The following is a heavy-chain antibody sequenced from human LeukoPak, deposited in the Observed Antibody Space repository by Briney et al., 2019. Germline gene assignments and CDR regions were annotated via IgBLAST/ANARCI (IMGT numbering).Heavy chain of an antibody. D-gene: IGHD2-2*01. Sequence: GASVKVSCKASGYTFTSYAMHWVRQAPGQRLEWMGWINAGNGNTKYSQKFQGRVTITRDTSASTAYMELSSLRSEDTAVYYCARDPFVVVPAAIIDWFDPWAREPWSPSPQ. V-gene: IGHV1-3*01. CDR3: ARDPFVVVPAAIIDWFDP. CDR2: INAGNGNT. J-gene: IGHJ5*02. CDR1: GYTFTSYA.